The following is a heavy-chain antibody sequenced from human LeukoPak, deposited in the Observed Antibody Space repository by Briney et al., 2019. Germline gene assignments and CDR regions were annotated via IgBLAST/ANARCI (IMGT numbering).Heavy chain of an antibody. CDR1: GYTFTSYY. CDR2: INTNTGNP. Sequence: GASVKVSCKASGYTFTSYYMHWVRQAPGQGLEWMGWINTNTGNPTYAQGFTGRFVFSLDTSVSTAYLQISSLKAEDTAVYYCARVGIAAAREYYYYYYMDVWGKGTTVTVSS. J-gene: IGHJ6*03. V-gene: IGHV7-4-1*02. CDR3: ARVGIAAAREYYYYYYMDV. D-gene: IGHD6-13*01.